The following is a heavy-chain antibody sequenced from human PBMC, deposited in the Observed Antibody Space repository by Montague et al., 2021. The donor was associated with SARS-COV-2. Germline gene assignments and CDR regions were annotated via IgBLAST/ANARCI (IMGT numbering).Heavy chain of an antibody. CDR3: ARGDDYVWGSYRYSHWFDP. V-gene: IGHV4-34*01. J-gene: IGHJ5*02. CDR2: INHSGST. CDR1: GGSFSGYY. D-gene: IGHD3-16*02. Sequence: SETLSLTCAVYGGSFSGYYWSWIRQPPGKGLEWIGEINHSGSTNYNPSLKSRVTISVDTSKNQFSLKLSSVTAADTAVYYCARGDDYVWGSYRYSHWFDPWGRGTLVTVSS.